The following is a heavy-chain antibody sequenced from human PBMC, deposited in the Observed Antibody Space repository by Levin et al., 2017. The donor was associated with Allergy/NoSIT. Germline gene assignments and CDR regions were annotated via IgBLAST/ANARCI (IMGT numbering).Heavy chain of an antibody. D-gene: IGHD3-10*01. J-gene: IGHJ6*03. CDR3: ARHGRITMVRGVINYYYMDV. V-gene: IGHV5-51*01. CDR1: GYSFTSYW. Sequence: GESLKISCKGSGYSFTSYWIGWVRQMPGKGLEWMGIIYPGDSDTRYSPSFQGQVTISADKSISTAYLQWSSLKASDTAMYYCARHGRITMVRGVINYYYMDVWGKGTTVTVSS. CDR2: IYPGDSDT.